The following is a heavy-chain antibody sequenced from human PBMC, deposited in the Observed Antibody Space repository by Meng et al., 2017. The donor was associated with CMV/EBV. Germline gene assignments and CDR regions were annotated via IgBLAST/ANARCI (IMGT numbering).Heavy chain of an antibody. J-gene: IGHJ4*02. V-gene: IGHV4-30-4*08. Sequence: SETLSLTCTVSGGSISSGDYYWSWIRQPPGKGLEWIGYIYYSGSTYYNPSLKSRVTISVDTSKNQFSPKLSSVTAADTAVYYCARQLGQKTYYFDYWGQGTLVTVSS. CDR2: IYYSGST. CDR3: ARQLGQKTYYFDY. CDR1: GGSISSGDYY. D-gene: IGHD1-1*01.